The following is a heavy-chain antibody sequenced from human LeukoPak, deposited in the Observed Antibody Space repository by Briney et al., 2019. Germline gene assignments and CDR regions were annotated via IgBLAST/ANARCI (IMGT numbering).Heavy chain of an antibody. CDR2: ISYDGSNK. J-gene: IGHJ4*02. D-gene: IGHD6-19*01. Sequence: GGSLRLSCAASGFTFSSYAMHWVRQAPGKGLEWVAVISYDGSNKYYADSVKGRFTISRDNSKNTLYLQMNSLRAEDTAVYYCARDSYSSALEYWGQGTLVTVSS. CDR3: ARDSYSSALEY. CDR1: GFTFSSYA. V-gene: IGHV3-30*04.